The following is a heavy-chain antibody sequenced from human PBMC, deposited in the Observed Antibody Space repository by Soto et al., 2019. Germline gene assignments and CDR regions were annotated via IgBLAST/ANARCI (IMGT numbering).Heavy chain of an antibody. J-gene: IGHJ5*02. Sequence: HPGGSLRLSCAASGFTFSSYAMHWVRQAPGKGLEWVAVISYDGSNKYYADSVKGRFTISRDNSKNTLYLQMNSLRAEDTAVYYCARDSEGYCISTSRDCWFDPWGQGTLVTVSS. D-gene: IGHD2-2*01. V-gene: IGHV3-30-3*01. CDR1: GFTFSSYA. CDR3: ARDSEGYCISTSRDCWFDP. CDR2: ISYDGSNK.